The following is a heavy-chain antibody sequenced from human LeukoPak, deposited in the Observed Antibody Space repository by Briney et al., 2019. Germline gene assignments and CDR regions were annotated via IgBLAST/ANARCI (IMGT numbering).Heavy chain of an antibody. Sequence: PSETLSLTCAVYGGSFSGYYWSWIRQPPGKGLEWIGEINHSGSTNYNPSLKSRVTISVDTSKNQFSLKLSSVTAADTAVYYCARSGVGRNYCWFDPWGQGTLVTVSS. CDR2: INHSGST. CDR1: GGSFSGYY. V-gene: IGHV4-34*01. CDR3: ARSGVGRNYCWFDP. D-gene: IGHD1-7*01. J-gene: IGHJ5*02.